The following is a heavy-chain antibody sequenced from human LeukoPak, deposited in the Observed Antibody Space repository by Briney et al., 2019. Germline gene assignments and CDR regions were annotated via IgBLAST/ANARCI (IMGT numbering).Heavy chain of an antibody. CDR3: ARDLGYGEPFLPY. CDR1: GFTFGSYE. D-gene: IGHD4-17*01. Sequence: GGSLRLSCAASGFTFGSYEMNWVRQAPGKGLEWVSYIDGSGTIIHYADSVKGRFTISRDNAKNSLYLQMNSLRAEDTAVYYCARDLGYGEPFLPYWGQGTLVTVSS. CDR2: IDGSGTII. V-gene: IGHV3-48*03. J-gene: IGHJ4*02.